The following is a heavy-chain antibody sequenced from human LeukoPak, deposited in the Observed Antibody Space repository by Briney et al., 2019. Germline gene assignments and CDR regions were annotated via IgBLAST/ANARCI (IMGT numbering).Heavy chain of an antibody. CDR2: IGTTSNAI. J-gene: IGHJ4*02. D-gene: IGHD2-21*01. Sequence: GGSLRLSCAASGFTFSSHSMNWVRQAPGKGLEWLSYIGTTSNAIYTADSVKGRFTISRDNAKNSLYLQTNSLRAEDTAVYYCARYSSPYYFDYWGQGTPVTVSS. CDR1: GFTFSSHS. V-gene: IGHV3-48*01. CDR3: ARYSSPYYFDY.